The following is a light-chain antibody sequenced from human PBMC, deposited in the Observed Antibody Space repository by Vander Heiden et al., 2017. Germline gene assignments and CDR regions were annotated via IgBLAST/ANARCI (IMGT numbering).Light chain of an antibody. J-gene: IGKJ1*01. CDR3: QQYNNWPRT. V-gene: IGKV3-15*01. Sequence: EVLMTQSPVTLSVSPGERATLSCRASQSVATNLAWYQHKPGQAPRLLISGSSTRATGIPARFSGSGSGTEFTLTINGLQSEDFAIYYCQQYNNWPRTFGQGTKVEIK. CDR1: QSVATN. CDR2: GSS.